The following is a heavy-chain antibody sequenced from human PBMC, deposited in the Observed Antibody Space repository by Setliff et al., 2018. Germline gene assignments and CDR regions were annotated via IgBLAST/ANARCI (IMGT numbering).Heavy chain of an antibody. Sequence: GGSLRLSCAASGFTFSNYWMTWVRQAPGKGLEWGANIQEDGSVKYYVDSVKGRFTISRDNARDSLYLQRNSLRAEDTAVYYCVRDTTSGWMLTNWGQGTLVTVSS. CDR3: VRDTTSGWMLTN. V-gene: IGHV3-7*01. D-gene: IGHD6-25*01. J-gene: IGHJ4*02. CDR2: IQEDGSVK. CDR1: GFTFSNYW.